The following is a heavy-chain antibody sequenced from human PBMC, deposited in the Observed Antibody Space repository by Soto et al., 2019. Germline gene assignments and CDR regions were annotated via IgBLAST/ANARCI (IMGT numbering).Heavy chain of an antibody. CDR1: GYTLTSYD. V-gene: IGHV1-8*01. CDR2: MNPNSGNT. Sequence: ASVKVTCTDSGYTLTSYDMNWVRQATGQGLEWMGWMNPNSGNTGYAQRFQGRVTMTTNTSISTAYMELSSLRSEDTAVYYCARELTSRAVDYWGQGTLVTVSS. J-gene: IGHJ4*02. D-gene: IGHD3-16*01. CDR3: ARELTSRAVDY.